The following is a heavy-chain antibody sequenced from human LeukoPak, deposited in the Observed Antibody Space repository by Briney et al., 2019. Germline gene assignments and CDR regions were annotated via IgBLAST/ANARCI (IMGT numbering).Heavy chain of an antibody. V-gene: IGHV1-18*01. CDR3: ARGGGNYYDLRNPDY. CDR2: ISAYNGNT. D-gene: IGHD3-22*01. CDR1: GYTFTSYG. Sequence: ASVKVSCKASGYTFTSYGISGVRQAPGQGREWMGWISAYNGNTNYAQKLQGRVTITTDTSTSTAYMELRRLRSDDTAVYYCARGGGNYYDLRNPDYWGQGTLVTVSS. J-gene: IGHJ4*02.